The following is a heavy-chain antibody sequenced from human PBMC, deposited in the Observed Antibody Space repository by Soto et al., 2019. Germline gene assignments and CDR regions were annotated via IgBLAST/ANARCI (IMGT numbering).Heavy chain of an antibody. CDR3: THCRGESCHGGYFGMDV. V-gene: IGHV3-74*01. D-gene: IGHD2-15*01. J-gene: IGHJ6*02. CDR2: INSDGTTT. CDR1: GFTFRGYW. Sequence: AWGSLRLSCGGSGFTFRGYWIHFFRQSPFKCLVWVSRINSDGTTTAYADSVKGRFTISRDNSKNTLFLQMTSLRADDTAVYYCTHCRGESCHGGYFGMDVWGQGTTVTVSS.